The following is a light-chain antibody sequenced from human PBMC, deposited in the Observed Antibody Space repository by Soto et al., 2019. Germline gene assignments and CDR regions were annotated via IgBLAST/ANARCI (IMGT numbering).Light chain of an antibody. CDR1: QTISTY. V-gene: IGKV1-39*01. J-gene: IGKJ2*01. Sequence: DIQMTQSPSSLSASVGDRVTITCRASQTISTYLNWYQQNPGKAPKLLIYAASSLQSGVPSRFSGSGSWTDFTLTISSLQPEDFATYYCQQSSNIPYTFGHGTKLEIK. CDR3: QQSSNIPYT. CDR2: AAS.